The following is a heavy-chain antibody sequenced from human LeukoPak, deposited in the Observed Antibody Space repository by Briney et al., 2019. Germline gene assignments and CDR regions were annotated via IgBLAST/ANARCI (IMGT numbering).Heavy chain of an antibody. D-gene: IGHD5-18*01. Sequence: GGSLRLSCAASGFTFSTYSMSWVRQAPGKGLEWVSAFSDTTYYADSAKGRFTISRDNSKNTLYLQMNSLRAEDTAIYYCAKRVAKVGYYYFEHWGQGTLVTVSS. CDR2: FSDTT. CDR3: AKRVAKVGYYYFEH. J-gene: IGHJ4*02. CDR1: GFTFSTYS. V-gene: IGHV3-23*01.